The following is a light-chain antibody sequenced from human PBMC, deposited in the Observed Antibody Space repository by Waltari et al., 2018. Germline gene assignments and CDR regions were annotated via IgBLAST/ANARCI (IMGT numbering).Light chain of an antibody. CDR1: SSDVGAYNY. CDR2: EVY. J-gene: IGLJ2*01. V-gene: IGLV2-8*01. CDR3: SSYAGSNNMI. Sequence: QSALTQPPSASGSPGQSVTISCTGTSSDVGAYNYVPWYQHHPGKAPKLMIYEVYKRPSGVPDRFSGSKSGNTASLTVSGLQAEDEADYYCSSYAGSNNMIFGGGTKLTVL.